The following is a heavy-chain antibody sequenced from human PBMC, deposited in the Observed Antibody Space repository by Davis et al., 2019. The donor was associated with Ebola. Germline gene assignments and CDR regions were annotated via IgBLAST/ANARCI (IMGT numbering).Heavy chain of an antibody. D-gene: IGHD3-3*01. J-gene: IGHJ4*02. CDR1: GFTFSGHW. CDR3: ARAVFHEVLDY. Sequence: GESLKISCAASGFTFSGHWMTWVRQAPGKGLEWVANINQDGSEKNYVDSVKGRFTIYRDNSENTLYLQMNSLTADDTAVYYCARAVFHEVLDYWGQGTPVTVSS. V-gene: IGHV3-7*04. CDR2: INQDGSEK.